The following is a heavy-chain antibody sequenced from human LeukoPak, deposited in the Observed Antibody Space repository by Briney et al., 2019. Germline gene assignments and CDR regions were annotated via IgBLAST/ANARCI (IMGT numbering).Heavy chain of an antibody. J-gene: IGHJ3*02. D-gene: IGHD5-12*01. Sequence: PSETLSLTCTVSGGSINFYYWSWFRQPPGKGLEWIGYIYYSGSTNYNPSLKSRVTISVDTSKNQFSLKLSSVTAADTAVYYCAREGATGDAFDIWGQGTMVTVSS. CDR2: IYYSGST. V-gene: IGHV4-59*01. CDR1: GGSINFYY. CDR3: AREGATGDAFDI.